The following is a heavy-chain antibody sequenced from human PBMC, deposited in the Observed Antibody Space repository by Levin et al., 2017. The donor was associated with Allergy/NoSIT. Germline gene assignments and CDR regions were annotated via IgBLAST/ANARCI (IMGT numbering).Heavy chain of an antibody. CDR1: GGSFSGYY. CDR3: ARVAPETTVDY. J-gene: IGHJ4*02. CDR2: INHSGST. D-gene: IGHD1-7*01. Sequence: PSETLSLTCAVYGGSFSGYYWSWIRQPPGKGLEWIGEINHSGSTNYNPSLKSRVTISVDTSKNQFSLKLSAVTAADTAVYYCARVAPETTVDYWGQGTLVTVSS. V-gene: IGHV4-34*01.